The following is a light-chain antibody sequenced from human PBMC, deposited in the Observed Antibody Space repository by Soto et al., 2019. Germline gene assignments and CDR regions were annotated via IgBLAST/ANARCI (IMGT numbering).Light chain of an antibody. Sequence: EIVLKQSPGTLSLSPGERATLSCRASQSVSKNYLAWYQQKPGQAPRXXIYGASSRETGIPDRFSGSGAGTEFTLTISRLEPEDFEVYYCQLYGSSARTFGQGTKVDIK. J-gene: IGKJ1*01. CDR1: QSVSKNY. CDR2: GAS. CDR3: QLYGSSART. V-gene: IGKV3-20*01.